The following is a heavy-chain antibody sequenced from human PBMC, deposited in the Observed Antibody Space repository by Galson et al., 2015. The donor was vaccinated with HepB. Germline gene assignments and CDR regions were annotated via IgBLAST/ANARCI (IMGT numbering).Heavy chain of an antibody. J-gene: IGHJ4*02. D-gene: IGHD3-10*01. V-gene: IGHV1-46*01. CDR1: GYKFTSYY. CDR3: ARGVLLWDGPDY. Sequence: SVKVSCKASGYKFTSYYMHWVRQAPGQGLEWMGIINPSGGSTDYAQKFRGRLTMTRDTSTSTVFMELSSLRSGDTAVYHCARGVLLWDGPDYWGQGTLVTVSS. CDR2: INPSGGST.